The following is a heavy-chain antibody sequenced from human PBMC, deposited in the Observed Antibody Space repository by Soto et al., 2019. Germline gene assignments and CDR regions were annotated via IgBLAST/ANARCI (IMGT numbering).Heavy chain of an antibody. CDR2: INHSGST. D-gene: IGHD3-22*01. CDR1: DGSMNSDSSY. Sequence: SETLSLTCRVSDGSMNSDSSYWGWIRQPPGKGLEWIGVINHSGSTYHNLSLKGRVTMSVDASRNQFSLKLTSMTAADTAVYYCARLGGYVSVGYYYLWDSWGQGTLVTSPQ. J-gene: IGHJ4*02. CDR3: ARLGGYVSVGYYYLWDS. V-gene: IGHV4-39*01.